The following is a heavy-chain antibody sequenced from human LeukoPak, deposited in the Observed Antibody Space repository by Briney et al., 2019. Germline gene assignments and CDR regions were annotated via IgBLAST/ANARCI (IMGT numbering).Heavy chain of an antibody. CDR2: SNPSGGST. CDR1: GYTLTSYY. CDR3: ARNVRFLDYYYYYYYMDV. D-gene: IGHD3-3*01. J-gene: IGHJ6*03. Sequence: ASVKVSFKASGYTLTSYYMHWVRQAPGQGLEWMGISNPSGGSTSYAQKFQRRVTMTSDMSTSTVDYELSRLRSEDTAVYYCARNVRFLDYYYYYYYMDVWGKGTTVTVSS. V-gene: IGHV1-46*01.